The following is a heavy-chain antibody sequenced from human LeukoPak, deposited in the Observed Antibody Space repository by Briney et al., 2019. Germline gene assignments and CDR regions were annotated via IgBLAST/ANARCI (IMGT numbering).Heavy chain of an antibody. CDR1: GGSISSYY. D-gene: IGHD1-14*01. CDR2: IYYSGST. Sequence: PSETLSLTCTVPGGSISSYYWSWIRQPPGKGLEWIGYIYYSGSTNYNPSLKSRVTISVDTSKNQFSLKLSSVTAADTAVYYCARDGPLTTGAFDIWGQGTMVTVSS. J-gene: IGHJ3*02. V-gene: IGHV4-59*01. CDR3: ARDGPLTTGAFDI.